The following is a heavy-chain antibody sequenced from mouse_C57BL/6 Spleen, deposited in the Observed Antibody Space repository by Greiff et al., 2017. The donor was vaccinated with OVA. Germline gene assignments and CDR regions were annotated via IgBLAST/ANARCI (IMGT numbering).Heavy chain of an antibody. CDR2: IHPNSGST. CDR1: GYTFTSYW. J-gene: IGHJ4*01. Sequence: QVQLQQPGAELVKPGALVKLSCKASGYTFTSYWMHWVKQRPGQGLEWIGMIHPNSGSTNYNEKFKSKATLTVDKSSSTAYMQLSSLTSEDSAVYYCARGDYGSSYDYAMDYWGQGTSVTVSS. D-gene: IGHD1-1*01. CDR3: ARGDYGSSYDYAMDY. V-gene: IGHV1-64*01.